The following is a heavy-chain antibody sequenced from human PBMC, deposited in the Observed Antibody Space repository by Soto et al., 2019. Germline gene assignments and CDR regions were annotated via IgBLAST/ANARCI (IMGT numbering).Heavy chain of an antibody. V-gene: IGHV2-5*02. CDR1: GFSLSTSGVG. CDR2: LYWDDDK. Sequence: QITLKESGPTLVKPTQTLTLACTFSGFSLSTSGVGVGWIRQPPGKSLEWLALLYWDDDKRYSPSLKSRLTIAKDTTRHQAVLTMTNMYPVDTATHYCVHTLVAVTGIDAFDIWGQGTMVTVSS. CDR3: VHTLVAVTGIDAFDI. J-gene: IGHJ3*02. D-gene: IGHD6-19*01.